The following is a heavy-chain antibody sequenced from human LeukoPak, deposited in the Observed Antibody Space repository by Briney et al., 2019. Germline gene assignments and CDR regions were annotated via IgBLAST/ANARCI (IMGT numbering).Heavy chain of an antibody. Sequence: GRSLRLSCAASGFTFDDYAMHWVRQAPGKGLEWVSGISWNSGSRGYEDSVKGRFTISRDNAKNSLYLQMNSLRAEDTAVYYCAKRIQSAMATGYWGQGTLVTVSS. CDR1: GFTFDDYA. V-gene: IGHV3-9*01. CDR3: AKRIQSAMATGY. CDR2: ISWNSGSR. J-gene: IGHJ4*02. D-gene: IGHD5-18*01.